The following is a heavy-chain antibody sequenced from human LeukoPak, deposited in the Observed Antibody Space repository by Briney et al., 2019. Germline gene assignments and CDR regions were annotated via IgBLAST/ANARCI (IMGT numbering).Heavy chain of an antibody. CDR2: ISSSGSFI. V-gene: IGHV3-21*01. J-gene: IGHJ3*02. Sequence: GGSLRLSCAASGFTFSNYSMNWVRQAPGKGLEWVSSISSSGSFIFYADSVKGRFTISRDNAKNSLYLQMNSLRAEDTAVYYCARVLILARHNAFDIWGQGTMVTVSS. CDR3: ARVLILARHNAFDI. CDR1: GFTFSNYS. D-gene: IGHD6-6*01.